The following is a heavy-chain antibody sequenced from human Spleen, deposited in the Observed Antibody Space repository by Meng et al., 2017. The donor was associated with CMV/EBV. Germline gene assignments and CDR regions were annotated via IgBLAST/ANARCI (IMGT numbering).Heavy chain of an antibody. V-gene: IGHV3-30*02. CDR3: ARDKFQLLNFLDY. Sequence: GESLKISCAASGFTFSSYGMHWVRQAPGKGLEWVSYLRFDGSHKYDRDSVKGRFTISRDNAKNSLYLQMNSLRAEDTALYYCARDKFQLLNFLDYWGQGTLVTVSS. J-gene: IGHJ4*02. CDR2: LRFDGSHK. CDR1: GFTFSSYG.